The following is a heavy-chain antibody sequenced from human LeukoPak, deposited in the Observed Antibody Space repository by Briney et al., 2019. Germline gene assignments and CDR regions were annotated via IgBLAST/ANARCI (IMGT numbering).Heavy chain of an antibody. D-gene: IGHD5-24*01. Sequence: ASVKVSCKASGYTFTSYYVHWVRQAPGQGLEWMGLINPSGGSTSYAQKFQGRVTMTTDTSTSTACMELRSLRSDDTAVYYCARDRVFRWLQPALYYFDYWGQGTLVTVSS. V-gene: IGHV1-46*01. CDR2: INPSGGST. CDR1: GYTFTSYY. CDR3: ARDRVFRWLQPALYYFDY. J-gene: IGHJ4*02.